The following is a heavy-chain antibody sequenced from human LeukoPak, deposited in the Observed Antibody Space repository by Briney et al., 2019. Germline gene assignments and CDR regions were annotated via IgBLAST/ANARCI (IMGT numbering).Heavy chain of an antibody. Sequence: SETLSLTCTVSGGSISSYYWSWIRQPPGKGLEWIGYIYYSGSTNYNPSLKSRVTISVDTSKNQFSLKLSSVTAADTAVYYCARDRGQYSSSSDAFDIWGQGTMVTVSS. CDR1: GGSISSYY. CDR3: ARDRGQYSSSSDAFDI. D-gene: IGHD6-13*01. V-gene: IGHV4-59*01. J-gene: IGHJ3*02. CDR2: IYYSGST.